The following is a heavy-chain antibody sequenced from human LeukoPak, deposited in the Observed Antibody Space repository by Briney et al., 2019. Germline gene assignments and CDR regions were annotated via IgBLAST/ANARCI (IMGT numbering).Heavy chain of an antibody. CDR2: INPNSGGT. CDR3: ARADFSSSWSQSFDY. Sequence: ASVKVSCKASGYTFTGYYMHWVRQAPGQGLEWMGWINPNSGGTNYAQKFQGRVTMTRDTSISTAYMELSGLRSDGTAVYYCARADFSSSWSQSFDYWGQGTLVTVSS. J-gene: IGHJ4*02. CDR1: GYTFTGYY. V-gene: IGHV1-2*02. D-gene: IGHD6-13*01.